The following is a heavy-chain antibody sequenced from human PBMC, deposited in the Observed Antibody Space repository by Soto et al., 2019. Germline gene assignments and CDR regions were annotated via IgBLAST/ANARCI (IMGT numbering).Heavy chain of an antibody. CDR2: IDPSDSYI. V-gene: IGHV5-10-1*01. CDR3: ARHGGYYSSSSEVSGYYGMDV. J-gene: IGHJ6*02. CDR1: GYTFTAYW. D-gene: IGHD6-6*01. Sequence: PGESLKISCKGSGYTFTAYWITWVRQMPGKGLEWMGRIDPSDSYINYSPSFQGHVTISADKSVSAAYLQWSSLEASDTAIYYCARHGGYYSSSSEVSGYYGMDVWGQGTTVTVSS.